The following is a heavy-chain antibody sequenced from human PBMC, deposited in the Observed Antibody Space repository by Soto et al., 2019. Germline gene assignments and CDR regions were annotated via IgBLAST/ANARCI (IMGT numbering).Heavy chain of an antibody. CDR1: GGTFSSYA. J-gene: IGHJ6*02. V-gene: IGHV1-69*13. CDR2: IIPIFGTA. Sequence: GASVKVSCKASGGTFSSYAISWVRQAPGQGLEWMGGIIPIFGTANYAQKFQGRVTITADESTSTAYMELSSLRSEDTAVYYCAGVGYCSGGSCYPPPNYGMDVWGQGTTVTVSS. D-gene: IGHD2-15*01. CDR3: AGVGYCSGGSCYPPPNYGMDV.